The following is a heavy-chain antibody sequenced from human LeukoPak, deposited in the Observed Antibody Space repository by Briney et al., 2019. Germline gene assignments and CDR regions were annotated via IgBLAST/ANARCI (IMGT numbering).Heavy chain of an antibody. Sequence: LSGGSLRLSCAGSGFPFSNYIMTWVRQAPGRGLEFVSGINEKGDGTHYSDSVKGRFTISRDNSQNTLYLQMNSLRGEDSAVYFCVRQVGYCSDGSCYFDHWGQGTRVTVSS. CDR1: GFPFSNYI. V-gene: IGHV3-23*01. D-gene: IGHD2-15*01. CDR3: VRQVGYCSDGSCYFDH. CDR2: INEKGDGT. J-gene: IGHJ4*02.